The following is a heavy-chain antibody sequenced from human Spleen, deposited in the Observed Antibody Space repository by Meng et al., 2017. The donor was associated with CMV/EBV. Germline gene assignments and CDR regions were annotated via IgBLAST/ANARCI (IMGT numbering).Heavy chain of an antibody. CDR3: ARDYDYVWGSYRYLDY. J-gene: IGHJ4*02. Sequence: ALVKVSCKASGYTFTSYDSNWVRQATGQGLEWMGWMNPNSGNTGYAQKFQGRVTMTRNTSISTAYMELSSLRSEDTAVYYCARDYDYVWGSYRYLDYWGQGTLVTVSS. V-gene: IGHV1-8*01. CDR2: MNPNSGNT. D-gene: IGHD3-16*02. CDR1: GYTFTSYD.